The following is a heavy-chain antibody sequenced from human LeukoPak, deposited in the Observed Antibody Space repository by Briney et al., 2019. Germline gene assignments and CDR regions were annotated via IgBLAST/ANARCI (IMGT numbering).Heavy chain of an antibody. Sequence: PSETLSLTCTVSDGSISSSSYYWGWIRQPPGKGLEWIGSIYYSGSTYYNPSLKSRVTISVDTSKNQFSLKLSSVTAADTAVYYCARARSGAFDIWGQGTMVTVSS. CDR3: ARARSGAFDI. J-gene: IGHJ3*02. CDR2: IYYSGST. CDR1: DGSISSSSYY. V-gene: IGHV4-39*01.